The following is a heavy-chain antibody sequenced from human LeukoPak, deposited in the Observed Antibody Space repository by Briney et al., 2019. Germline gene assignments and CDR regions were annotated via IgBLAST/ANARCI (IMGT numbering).Heavy chain of an antibody. Sequence: PGRSLRLSCSTSGFNFGDYALSWVRQAPGKGLEWVSFIRSRSIGGAIEYAASVKGRFTFSRDDSKSIAYLQINSLKAEDTAVYYCTRRRYISGHYYMDVWGKGTTVTVSS. CDR2: IRSRSIGGAI. V-gene: IGHV3-49*04. CDR3: TRRRYISGHYYMDV. CDR1: GFNFGDYA. D-gene: IGHD5-18*01. J-gene: IGHJ6*03.